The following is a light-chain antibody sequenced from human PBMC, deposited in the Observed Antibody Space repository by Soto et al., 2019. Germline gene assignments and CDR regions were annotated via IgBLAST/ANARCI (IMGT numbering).Light chain of an antibody. CDR3: QAFDNSLSASGV. CDR2: GNS. V-gene: IGLV1-40*01. Sequence: QSVLTQPPSVSGAPGQRVTISCAGSSSHIGATYDIHWYQQLPGAAPRLLICGNSNRPSGVPDRFAGSKSGTSASLAIIGLRVEDEGIYYCQAFDNSLSASGVFGGGTKLTVL. J-gene: IGLJ3*02. CDR1: SSHIGATYD.